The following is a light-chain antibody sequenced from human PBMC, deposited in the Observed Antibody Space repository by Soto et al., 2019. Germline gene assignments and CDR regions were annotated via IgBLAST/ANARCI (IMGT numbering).Light chain of an antibody. J-gene: IGLJ1*01. CDR1: RSDVGGYDF. Sequence: QSALTQPRSVSGSPGQSVTISCTGTRSDVGGYDFVSWYQQHPGKAPELMIYDVNKRPSGVPARFSGSKSGNTASLTISGPRAADETHYSCSSYAESSPYVFASGTKPPAL. V-gene: IGLV2-11*01. CDR3: SSYAESSPYV. CDR2: DVN.